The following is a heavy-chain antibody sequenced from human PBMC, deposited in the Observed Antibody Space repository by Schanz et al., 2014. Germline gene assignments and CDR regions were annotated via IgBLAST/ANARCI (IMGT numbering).Heavy chain of an antibody. CDR2: LYTGGST. CDR1: GFTVSTNY. D-gene: IGHD4-17*01. Sequence: EVQLVESGGGLIHPGGSLRLSCAVSGFTVSTNYMTWVRQAPGKGLECVSVLYTGGSTFYAESVRGRFFISRDSSKNTLFLHMNSLRAEDTAVYYCAKDPHRDYGGKPQAFDIWGQGTMVTVSS. J-gene: IGHJ3*02. V-gene: IGHV3-53*01. CDR3: AKDPHRDYGGKPQAFDI.